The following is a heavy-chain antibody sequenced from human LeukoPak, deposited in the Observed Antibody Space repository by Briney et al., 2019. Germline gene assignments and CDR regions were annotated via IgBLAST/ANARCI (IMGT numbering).Heavy chain of an antibody. CDR2: IYWDDDK. J-gene: IGHJ3*02. CDR1: GFSLSTSGVG. D-gene: IGHD3-3*02. Sequence: SGPTLVKPTQTLTLTCTFSGFSLSTSGVGVGWIRQPPGKALEWLALIYWDDDKRYSPSLKNRLTITKDTSKNHVVLTMINMDPVDTATYYCAHSTFSGGAFDIWGQGTMVTVSS. CDR3: AHSTFSGGAFDI. V-gene: IGHV2-5*02.